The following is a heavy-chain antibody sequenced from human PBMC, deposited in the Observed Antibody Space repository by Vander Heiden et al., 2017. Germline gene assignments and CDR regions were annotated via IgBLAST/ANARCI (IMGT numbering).Heavy chain of an antibody. V-gene: IGHV3-30*03. Sequence: QVQLVESGGGVVQPGRSLRLSCAASGFPSSSYGMHWVRQAPGKGLEWVAVISYDGSNKYYADSVKGRFTISRDNSKNTLYLQMNSLRAEDTAVYYCASGFYCSSTSCYKDYWDQGTLVTVSS. CDR1: GFPSSSYG. CDR3: ASGFYCSSTSCYKDY. D-gene: IGHD2-2*02. CDR2: ISYDGSNK. J-gene: IGHJ4*02.